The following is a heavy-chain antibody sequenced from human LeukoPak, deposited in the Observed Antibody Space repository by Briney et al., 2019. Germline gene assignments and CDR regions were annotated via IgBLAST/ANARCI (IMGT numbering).Heavy chain of an antibody. J-gene: IGHJ4*02. CDR2: IRYDGSNE. D-gene: IGHD5-24*01. CDR1: GFTFSSYG. V-gene: IGHV3-30*02. CDR3: ARDLMATLGLEY. Sequence: TGGSLRLSCAASGFTFSSYGMHWVRQAPGKGLEWVALIRYDGSNEYYADSVKGRFTISRDNSKNTLYLQMTSLRAEDTAVYYCARDLMATLGLEYWGQGTLVTVSS.